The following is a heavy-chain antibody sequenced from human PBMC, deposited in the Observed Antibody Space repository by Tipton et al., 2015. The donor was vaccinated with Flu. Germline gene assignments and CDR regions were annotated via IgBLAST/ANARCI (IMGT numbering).Heavy chain of an antibody. Sequence: LRLSCTVSGGSISSYYWSWIRQPAGKGLEWIGRIYTSGSTSYNPSLKSRVTMSVDTSKNQFSLKLSSVTAADTAVYYCARDAQEHCSSSSSCSEFDYWGQGALVTGFS. CDR3: ARDAQEHCSSSSSCSEFDY. V-gene: IGHV4-4*07. CDR1: GGSISSYY. D-gene: IGHD2-2*01. J-gene: IGHJ4*02. CDR2: IYTSGST.